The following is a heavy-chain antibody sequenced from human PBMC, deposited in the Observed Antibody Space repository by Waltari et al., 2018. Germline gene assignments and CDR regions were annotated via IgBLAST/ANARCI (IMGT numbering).Heavy chain of an antibody. D-gene: IGHD3-3*01. J-gene: IGHJ4*02. Sequence: QMQLVQSGAEVKKPGASVKVSCKAPSYTSTDYYMHWVRQAPGQGLEWMGWINPNSGGTNYAKKFQGRVTMTRDTSINTDYMELSRLTSDDTAIYYCARSFWDDDGNFWGQGTLVTVSS. CDR2: INPNSGGT. V-gene: IGHV1-2*02. CDR1: SYTSTDYY. CDR3: ARSFWDDDGNF.